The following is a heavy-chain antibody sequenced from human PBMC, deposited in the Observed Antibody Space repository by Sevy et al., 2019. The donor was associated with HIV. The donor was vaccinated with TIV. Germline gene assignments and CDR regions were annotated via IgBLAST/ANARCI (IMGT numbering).Heavy chain of an antibody. D-gene: IGHD3-16*01. Sequence: GGSLRLSCAASGFSFSSYGMHWVRQAPGKGLEWMSYIQYDGSNKDYADSVKGRFTISRDNSKNTLYLQMNSLRVEDMGVFYCVKEGGGEGGDHWGQGTLVTVSS. J-gene: IGHJ4*02. CDR2: IQYDGSNK. V-gene: IGHV3-30*02. CDR3: VKEGGGEGGDH. CDR1: GFSFSSYG.